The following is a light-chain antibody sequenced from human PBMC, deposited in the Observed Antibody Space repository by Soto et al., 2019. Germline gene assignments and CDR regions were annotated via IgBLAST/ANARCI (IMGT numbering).Light chain of an antibody. CDR2: DAS. Sequence: DIQMTQSPSTLSSSVGDRFTMTWRASQSISIWLAWYQQKPGKAPKLLIYDASSLESGVPSRFSGSGSGTEFTLTISSLQPDDFATYYCQQYNSYSWTFGQGTKVDI. CDR3: QQYNSYSWT. CDR1: QSISIW. V-gene: IGKV1-5*01. J-gene: IGKJ1*01.